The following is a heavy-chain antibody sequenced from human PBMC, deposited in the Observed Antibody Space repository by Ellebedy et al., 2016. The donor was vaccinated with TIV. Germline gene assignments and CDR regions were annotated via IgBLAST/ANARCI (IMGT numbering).Heavy chain of an antibody. CDR1: GGSISSNSFY. CDR3: ARHGVAAPPWFDH. D-gene: IGHD2-15*01. V-gene: IGHV4-39*01. J-gene: IGHJ5*02. CDR2: FYHSVSAYSGST. Sequence: SETLSLTCSVSGGSISSNSFYWGWIRQPPGKGLEWVGSFYHSVSAYSGSTLYNPSLGGRVTISVDTSKNQFSLKLSSATAADTSIYYCARHGVAAPPWFDHWGRGILVTVSS.